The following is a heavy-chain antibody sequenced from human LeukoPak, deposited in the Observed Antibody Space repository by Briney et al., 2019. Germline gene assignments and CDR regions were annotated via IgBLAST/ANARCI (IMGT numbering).Heavy chain of an antibody. Sequence: GGSLRLSCAASGFTFSSYAMSWVRQAPGKGLEWVSYISSSGSPIYYADSVKGRFTISRDNAKNSLFLQMNSLRAEDTAVYYCARGSFLITFGGFIGWGQGTLVTVSS. J-gene: IGHJ4*02. CDR1: GFTFSSYA. CDR2: ISSSGSPI. CDR3: ARGSFLITFGGFIG. V-gene: IGHV3-48*03. D-gene: IGHD3-16*02.